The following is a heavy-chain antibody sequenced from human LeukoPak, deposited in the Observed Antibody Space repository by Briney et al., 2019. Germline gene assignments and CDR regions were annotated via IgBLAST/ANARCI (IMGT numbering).Heavy chain of an antibody. Sequence: SQTLSLTCTVSGGSISSGGYYWSWIRQPPGKGLECIGYIYHSGSTYYNPSLKSQVTISVDRSKNQFSLKLSSVTAADTAVYYCARGGYYYDSSGYSVAFDIWGQGTMVTVSS. CDR3: ARGGYYYDSSGYSVAFDI. CDR1: GGSISSGGYY. D-gene: IGHD3-22*01. J-gene: IGHJ3*02. V-gene: IGHV4-30-2*01. CDR2: IYHSGST.